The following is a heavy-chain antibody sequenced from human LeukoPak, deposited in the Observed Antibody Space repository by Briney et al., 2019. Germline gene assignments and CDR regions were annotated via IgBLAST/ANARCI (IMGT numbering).Heavy chain of an antibody. CDR3: ARTKPTVTTVGYWFDP. CDR1: GRSISSASYY. J-gene: IGHJ5*02. CDR2: IYTSGST. Sequence: SETLSLTCTVSGRSISSASYYWSWIRQPAGKGLEWIGRIYTSGSTNYNPSLKSRVTISVDTSKNQFSLKLSSVTAADTAVYYCARTKPTVTTVGYWFDPWGQGTLVTVSS. D-gene: IGHD4-17*01. V-gene: IGHV4-61*02.